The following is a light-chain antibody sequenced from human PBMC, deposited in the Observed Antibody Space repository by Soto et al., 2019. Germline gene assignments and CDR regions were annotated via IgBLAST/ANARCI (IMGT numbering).Light chain of an antibody. CDR2: GAA. V-gene: IGKV3-15*01. CDR1: ESISNN. J-gene: IGKJ1*01. CDR3: QQYNSWPGT. Sequence: ELLTTQSQATPSESPGERATLSCRAGESISNNLAWYQQKPGQAPRLLIYGAATRAAGVPSRFSGRGSGTEFTLTISSLQPEDFGVYYCQQYNSWPGTFGQGTKVEI.